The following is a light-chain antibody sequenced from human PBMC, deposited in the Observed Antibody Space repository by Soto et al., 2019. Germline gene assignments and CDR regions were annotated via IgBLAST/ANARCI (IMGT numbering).Light chain of an antibody. V-gene: IGKV3-15*01. CDR3: QQYNSWTLIS. J-gene: IGKJ5*01. CDR2: AAS. Sequence: ELMMTQSTATLSVSPGERATLSCRASQSISGNMAWYQQKPGQAPRLLIYAASIRASGIPARFSGTGFGREFTLSISSLQSEDSAVYYCQQYNSWTLISFGQGTRLEIK. CDR1: QSISGN.